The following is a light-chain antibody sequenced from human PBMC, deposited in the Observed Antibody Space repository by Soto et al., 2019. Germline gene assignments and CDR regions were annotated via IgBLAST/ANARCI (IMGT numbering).Light chain of an antibody. V-gene: IGKV1-5*03. CDR1: QSSSRW. J-gene: IGKJ1*01. CDR2: TTS. CDR3: QHYKFYSWT. Sequence: DIHLTQSPSTLSASVGDRITITCRASQSSSRWLAWYQQKPGKAPKLLIYTTSSLERGVQSRLSGSGSGTEFTLTISSLQPDDFATYYCQHYKFYSWTFGQGTKVEIK.